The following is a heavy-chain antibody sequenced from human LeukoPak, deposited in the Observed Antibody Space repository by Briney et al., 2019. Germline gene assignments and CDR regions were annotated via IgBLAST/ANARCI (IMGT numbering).Heavy chain of an antibody. V-gene: IGHV1-3*01. Sequence: ASVKVSCKASGYTFTSYAMHWVRQAPGQRLEWMGWINAGNGNTKYSQKFQGRVTITRDTSASTAYVELSSLRSEDTAVYYCARVLAMARGHYFDYWGQGTLVTVSS. CDR1: GYTFTSYA. CDR3: ARVLAMARGHYFDY. D-gene: IGHD3-10*01. CDR2: INAGNGNT. J-gene: IGHJ4*02.